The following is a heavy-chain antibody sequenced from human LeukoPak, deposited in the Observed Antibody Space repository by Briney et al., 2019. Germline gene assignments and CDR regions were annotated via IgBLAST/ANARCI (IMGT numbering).Heavy chain of an antibody. V-gene: IGHV4-38-2*02. D-gene: IGHD2-15*01. CDR2: IYHSGST. J-gene: IGHJ5*02. CDR1: GYSISSGYY. CDR3: ARLKKCSDGTCFSFLGGFDP. Sequence: SETLSLTCTVSGYSISSGYYWGWIRQPPGKELGGIGSIYHSGSTYYNPSLKSRVTISVDTSKNQFILKLGSVTAADTAVYYCARLKKCSDGTCFSFLGGFDPWGQGTLVTVSS.